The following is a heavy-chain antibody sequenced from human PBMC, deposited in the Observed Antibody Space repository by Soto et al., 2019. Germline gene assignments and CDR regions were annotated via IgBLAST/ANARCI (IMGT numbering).Heavy chain of an antibody. V-gene: IGHV3-33*01. CDR2: IWDAASNK. J-gene: IGHJ4*02. Sequence: VQLVESGGGVVQPGRSLRLSCAASGFTFRTYGMYWVRQAPGKGLEWVAVIWDAASNKYYADSVWGRFSISRDNSENTLYLKMNSLRAEDTAVYYCARGRVDGGELDLWGQGTLVTVSS. CDR3: ARGRVDGGELDL. D-gene: IGHD1-26*01. CDR1: GFTFRTYG.